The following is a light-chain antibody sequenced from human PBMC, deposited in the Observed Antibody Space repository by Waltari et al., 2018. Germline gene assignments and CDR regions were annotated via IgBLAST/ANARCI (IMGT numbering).Light chain of an antibody. Sequence: DIQMTQSPSYLSESVGDRVTITCRASQTINTFLNWYQEKPGKAPKLLIYAASSLQTGVPARFSGSGSGTEFTLTISSLLPEDFATYYCQQSYSIFWTFGQGTKVEIK. J-gene: IGKJ1*01. V-gene: IGKV1-39*01. CDR1: QTINTF. CDR2: AAS. CDR3: QQSYSIFWT.